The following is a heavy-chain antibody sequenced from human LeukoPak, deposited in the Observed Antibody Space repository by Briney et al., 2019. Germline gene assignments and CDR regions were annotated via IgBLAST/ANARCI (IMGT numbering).Heavy chain of an antibody. CDR2: IYYSGST. Sequence: SETLSLTCTVSGGSISSYYWSWIRQPPGKGLEWIGYIYYSGSTNYNPSLKSRVTISVDTSKNQFSLKLSSVTAADTAVYYCARFKAGGVGARRVIWGLGFDYWGQGTLVTVSS. CDR1: GGSISSYY. D-gene: IGHD6-6*01. V-gene: IGHV4-59*01. J-gene: IGHJ4*02. CDR3: ARFKAGGVGARRVIWGLGFDY.